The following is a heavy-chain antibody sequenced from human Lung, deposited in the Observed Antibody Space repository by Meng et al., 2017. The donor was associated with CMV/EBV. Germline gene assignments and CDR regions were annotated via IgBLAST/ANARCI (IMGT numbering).Heavy chain of an antibody. V-gene: IGHV6-1*01. Sequence: QVQLHQAGPGLVKPSQTLSLTWAISGDIGSSNSAAWHWIRQSPSRGLEWLGRTYYRSKWYHEYAVSVKSRITISPDTPKNQFSLQLNSMTPEDTAVYYCARGINGGCGDWGQGTLVTVSS. CDR3: ARGINGGCGD. J-gene: IGHJ4*02. D-gene: IGHD4-23*01. CDR2: TYYRSKWYH. CDR1: GDIGSSNSAA.